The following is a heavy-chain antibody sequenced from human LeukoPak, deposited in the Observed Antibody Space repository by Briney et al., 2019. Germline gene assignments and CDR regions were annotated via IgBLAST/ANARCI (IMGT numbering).Heavy chain of an antibody. D-gene: IGHD3-10*01. Sequence: SETPCLTSTVSGGSITSYYWSWTRQPAGQGLEWNGRIYTSRSTNYNPSLQSRVTMPVDTSKNQFSLKLRSVTAADTAVYYCARDGDYGSGRYESGSYYYYYMDVWGKGTTVTVSS. V-gene: IGHV4-4*07. CDR2: IYTSRST. CDR3: ARDGDYGSGRYESGSYYYYYMDV. J-gene: IGHJ6*03. CDR1: GGSITSYY.